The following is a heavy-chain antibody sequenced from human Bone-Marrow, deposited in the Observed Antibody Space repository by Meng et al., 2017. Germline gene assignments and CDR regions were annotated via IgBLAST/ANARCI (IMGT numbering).Heavy chain of an antibody. V-gene: IGHV4-34*01. Sequence: QGQRQQWGAGLLKPSEPLSLPCAVYGGSFSGYYWSWIRQPPGKGLEWIGEINHSGSTNYNPSLKSRVTISVDTSKNQFSLKLSSVTAADTAVYYCARTCRDGYNFDYWGQGTLVTVSS. J-gene: IGHJ4*02. CDR2: INHSGST. D-gene: IGHD5-24*01. CDR3: ARTCRDGYNFDY. CDR1: GGSFSGYY.